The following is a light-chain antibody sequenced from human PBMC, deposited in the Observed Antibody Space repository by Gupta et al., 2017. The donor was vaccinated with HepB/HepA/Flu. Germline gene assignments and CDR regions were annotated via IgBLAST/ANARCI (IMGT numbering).Light chain of an antibody. Sequence: QSALTQPRSVSGSPGQSVTISCTGTSYKHVSWYQHHPGKAPNLMIYEVTKRPPAVPDRFSGSKSGNTASLTISGLKPEEEADYYGCSEAGGDTWMFGGGTKVTVL. CDR3: CSEAGGDTWM. CDR1: SYKH. CDR2: EVT. J-gene: IGLJ3*02. V-gene: IGLV2-11*01.